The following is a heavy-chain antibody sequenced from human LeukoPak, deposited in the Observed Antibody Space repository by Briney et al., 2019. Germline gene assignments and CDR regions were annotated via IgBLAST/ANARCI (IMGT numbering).Heavy chain of an antibody. CDR2: IYYSGST. J-gene: IGHJ1*01. Sequence: PETLSLTCTVSGGSISSYYWSWIRQPPGKGLEWIGYIYYSGSTNYNPSLKSRVTISVDTSKNQFSLKLSSVTAADTAVYYCARLYCGVVCEYFQHWGQGPLVTVSS. V-gene: IGHV4-59*08. D-gene: IGHD3-22*01. CDR1: GGSISSYY. CDR3: ARLYCGVVCEYFQH.